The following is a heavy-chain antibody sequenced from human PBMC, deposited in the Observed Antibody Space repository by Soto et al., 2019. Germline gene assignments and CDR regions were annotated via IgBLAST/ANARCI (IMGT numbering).Heavy chain of an antibody. CDR1: GCIFSNYG. CDR3: AKWGLSGHGMDV. CDR2: TSYDGSKK. J-gene: IGHJ6*02. V-gene: IGHV3-30*18. D-gene: IGHD7-27*01. Sequence: QVQLVESGGGVVQPGRSLRLSCAASGCIFSNYGMHWVRQAPGKGLEGVAVTSYDGSKKYYADSVKGRFTISKDNSKNTVYLQMNSLRIEDTAVYYCAKWGLSGHGMDVWGHGTTVTVSS.